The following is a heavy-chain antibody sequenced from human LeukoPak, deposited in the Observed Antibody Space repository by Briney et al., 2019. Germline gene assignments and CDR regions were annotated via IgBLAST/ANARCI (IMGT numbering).Heavy chain of an antibody. Sequence: ASVKVSCKASGYTFTNYYTHWVRQAPGQGFEWMGWINPNDGDTNYAQKFQGRVTMTRDTSISTAHMEVSRLRSDDTAVYYCARANFLYCSSSTCLFDYWGQGTLVTVSS. D-gene: IGHD2-2*01. CDR1: GYTFTNYY. V-gene: IGHV1-2*02. CDR2: INPNDGDT. J-gene: IGHJ4*02. CDR3: ARANFLYCSSSTCLFDY.